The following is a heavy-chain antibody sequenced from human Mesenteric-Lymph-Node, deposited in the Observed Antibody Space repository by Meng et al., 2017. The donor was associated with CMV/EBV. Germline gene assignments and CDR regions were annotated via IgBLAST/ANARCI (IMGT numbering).Heavy chain of an antibody. D-gene: IGHD6-13*01. CDR1: GFTFSSYS. V-gene: IGHV3-21*01. J-gene: IGHJ4*02. CDR3: ARGSSSSWYAQYFDN. Sequence: GESLKISCAASGFTFSSYSMNWVRQAPGKGLEWVSSISSSSSYIYYADSVKGRFTVSRDNSKNTFYLQMNSLRADDTAVYYCARGSSSSWYAQYFDNCGQGTRVTVSS. CDR2: ISSSSSYI.